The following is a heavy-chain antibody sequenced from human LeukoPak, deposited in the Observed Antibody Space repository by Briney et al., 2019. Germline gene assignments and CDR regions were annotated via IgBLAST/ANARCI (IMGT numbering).Heavy chain of an antibody. J-gene: IGHJ5*02. V-gene: IGHV1-18*04. CDR1: GYTFTSYG. CDR2: ISAYNGNT. CDR3: ARGIAARPTWFDP. D-gene: IGHD6-6*01. Sequence: GASVKVSCKASGYTFTSYGISWVRQAPGQGLEGMGWISAYNGNTNYAQKLQGRVTMTKDTSTRTAYMELRSLRSDDTAVYYCARGIAARPTWFDPWGQGTLVTVSS.